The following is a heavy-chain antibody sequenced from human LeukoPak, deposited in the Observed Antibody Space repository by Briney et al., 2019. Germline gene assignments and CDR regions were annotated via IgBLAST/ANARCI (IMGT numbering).Heavy chain of an antibody. CDR1: GYTFTDYY. CDR3: ARDYSSSWYAHQIDGGAFHI. Sequence: GASVKVSCKASGYTFTDYYMQWVQQAPGQGLEWMGGIIPIFGTANYAQKFQGRVTITADESTSTAYMELSSLRSEDTAVYYCARDYSSSWYAHQIDGGAFHIWGQGTMVTVSS. V-gene: IGHV1-69*13. J-gene: IGHJ3*02. D-gene: IGHD6-13*01. CDR2: IIPIFGTA.